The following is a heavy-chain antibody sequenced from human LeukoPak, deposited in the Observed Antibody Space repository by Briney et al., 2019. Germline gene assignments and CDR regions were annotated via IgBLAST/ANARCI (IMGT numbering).Heavy chain of an antibody. V-gene: IGHV4-59*01. J-gene: IGHJ6*03. D-gene: IGHD3-3*01. CDR1: GGSISSYY. Sequence: SETLSLTCSVSGGSISSYYWSWIRQPPGKGLEWSGYIYYSGTTNYNPPLKSRVTISVDTPKNHFSLKMSSLNPAAPAVIYLARHLGFRSGYYRYYYYYYTDVWGKGTTVTVSS. CDR2: IYYSGTT. CDR3: ARHLGFRSGYYRYYYYYYTDV.